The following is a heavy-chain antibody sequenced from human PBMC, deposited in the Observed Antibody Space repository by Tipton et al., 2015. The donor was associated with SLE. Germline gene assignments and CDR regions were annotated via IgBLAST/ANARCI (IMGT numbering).Heavy chain of an antibody. D-gene: IGHD3-9*01. J-gene: IGHJ3*02. CDR1: GYSFTSYW. V-gene: IGHV5-51*03. CDR3: ARAGDILTGSSDAFDI. Sequence: QLVQSGAEVKKPGESLKISCKGSGYSFTSYWIGWVRQMPGKGLEWMGIIYPGDSDTRYSPSFQGQVTIPADKSISTAYLQWSSLKASDTAMYYCARAGDILTGSSDAFDIWGQGTMVTVSS. CDR2: IYPGDSDT.